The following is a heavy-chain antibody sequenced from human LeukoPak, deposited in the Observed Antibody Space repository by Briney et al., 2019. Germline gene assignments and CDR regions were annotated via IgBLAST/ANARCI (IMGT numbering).Heavy chain of an antibody. D-gene: IGHD1-1*01. CDR3: ARGGSRHPSPEDY. V-gene: IGHV3-7*03. Sequence: GGSLRLSCAASGFTFSSFWMSWVRQTPGKGLAWVANIKQDGSEKYFVDSVKGRFTISRDNAKNSLYLQMSSLRAEDTAVYYCARGGSRHPSPEDYWGRGTLVTVSS. J-gene: IGHJ4*02. CDR2: IKQDGSEK. CDR1: GFTFSSFW.